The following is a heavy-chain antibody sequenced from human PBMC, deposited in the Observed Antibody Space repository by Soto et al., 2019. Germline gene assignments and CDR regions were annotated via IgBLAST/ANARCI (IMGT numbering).Heavy chain of an antibody. CDR2: IRSKANSYAT. CDR3: TRRLYSSSSYSYYGMDV. V-gene: IGHV3-73*01. D-gene: IGHD6-6*01. J-gene: IGHJ6*02. Sequence: PGGSLRLSCAASGFTFSGSAMHWVRQASGKGLEWVGRIRSKANSYATAYAASVKGRFTISRDDSKNTAYLQMNSLKTEDTAVYYCTRRLYSSSSYSYYGMDVWGQGTTVTVS. CDR1: GFTFSGSA.